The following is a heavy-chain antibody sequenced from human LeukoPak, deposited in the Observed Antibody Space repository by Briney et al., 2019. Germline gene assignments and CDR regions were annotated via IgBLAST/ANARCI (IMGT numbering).Heavy chain of an antibody. CDR3: ARVGSGSFDY. Sequence: SETLSLTCTVSGGAISTYYWSWIRRPPGKGLEWIGYIYYSGNTNCNPSLKSRVTISIDTSKNQFSLKLTSVTAAGTAVYYSARVGSGSFDYWGQGTLVTVSS. D-gene: IGHD3-10*01. V-gene: IGHV4-59*01. J-gene: IGHJ4*02. CDR2: IYYSGNT. CDR1: GGAISTYY.